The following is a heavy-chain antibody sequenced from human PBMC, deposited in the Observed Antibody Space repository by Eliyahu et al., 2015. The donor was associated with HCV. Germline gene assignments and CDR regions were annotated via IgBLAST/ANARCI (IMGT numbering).Heavy chain of an antibody. Sequence: QVQLRESGPGLVKPSQTLSLTCTVSGDPITQGSHYWSWIRQPAGKGLEWIGRIYMTGSSDYNPSLQSRVTMSVDTSKNQFYLTLSSVTAADTAVYYCARVFSTSYYETDYWGQGILVTVSS. D-gene: IGHD2-2*01. CDR1: GDPITQGSHY. J-gene: IGHJ4*02. CDR3: ARVFSTSYYETDY. V-gene: IGHV4-61*02. CDR2: IYMTGSS.